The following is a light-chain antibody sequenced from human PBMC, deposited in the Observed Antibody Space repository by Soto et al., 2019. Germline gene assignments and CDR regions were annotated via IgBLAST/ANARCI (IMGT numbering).Light chain of an antibody. Sequence: QSALTQPPSASGSPGQSVTISCTGTGSDVGGYNYVSWYQQHPGKAPKLMIYEVTKRPSGVPDRFSGSKSGNTASLTVSGLQAEDEAVYYCSSYAGSNNYVVFGGGTKVTVL. CDR3: SSYAGSNNYVV. V-gene: IGLV2-8*01. J-gene: IGLJ2*01. CDR1: GSDVGGYNY. CDR2: EVT.